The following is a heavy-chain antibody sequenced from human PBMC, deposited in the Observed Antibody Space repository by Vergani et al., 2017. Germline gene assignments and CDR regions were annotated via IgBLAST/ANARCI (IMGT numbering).Heavy chain of an antibody. CDR1: GYTFTGYY. V-gene: IGHV1-2*04. CDR2: INPNSGGT. J-gene: IGHJ6*02. Sequence: QVQLVQSGAEVKKPGASVKVSCKASGYTFTGYYMHWVRQAPGQGLEWMGWINPNSGGTNYAQKFQGWVTMSRDTSISTAYMELSRLRSDDKAVYYCARGECSGGSCDAAYYYDYGMDVWGQGTTVTVSS. D-gene: IGHD2-15*01. CDR3: ARGECSGGSCDAAYYYDYGMDV.